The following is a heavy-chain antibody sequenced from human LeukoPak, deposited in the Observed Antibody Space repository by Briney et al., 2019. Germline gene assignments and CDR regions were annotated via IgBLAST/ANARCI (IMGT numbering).Heavy chain of an antibody. CDR2: INHSGSA. CDR1: GFTFSSYA. CDR3: ARGEGTLAGRRWPYQYYYYIDV. J-gene: IGHJ6*03. Sequence: GSLRLSCAASGFTFSSYAMSWVRQPPGKGLEWIGEINHSGSAKYNPSFKSRVTMSIHTSNNQFSLKLSSVTAADTAVYYCARGEGTLAGRRWPYQYYYYIDVWGKGTTVTVSS. D-gene: IGHD6-19*01. V-gene: IGHV4-34*01.